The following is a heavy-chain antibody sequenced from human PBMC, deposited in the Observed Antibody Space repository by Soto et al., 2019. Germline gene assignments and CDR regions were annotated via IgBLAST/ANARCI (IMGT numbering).Heavy chain of an antibody. CDR1: GGSISRGGYY. D-gene: IGHD2-2*02. V-gene: IGHV4-31*03. CDR2: IYYSGST. J-gene: IGHJ4*02. Sequence: KRSETLSLTCTVSGGSISRGGYYWSWIRENPWKGVEGIGYIYYSGSTYYNPSLKSRVTISVDTSKNQFSLKLSSVTAADRAVYYCASEGGYCSSTSCYTHFDYWGQGTLVTVSS. CDR3: ASEGGYCSSTSCYTHFDY.